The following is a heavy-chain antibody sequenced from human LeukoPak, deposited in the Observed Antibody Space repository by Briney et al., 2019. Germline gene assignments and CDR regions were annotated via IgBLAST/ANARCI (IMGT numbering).Heavy chain of an antibody. CDR2: ISSSSSYT. V-gene: IGHV3-11*06. D-gene: IGHD3-10*01. J-gene: IGHJ4*02. Sequence: GGSLRLSCAASGFTFSDYYMSWIRQAPGKGLEWVSYISSSSSYTNYADSVKGRFTISRDNAKNSLYLQMNSLRAEDTAVYYCGRDSGDFGSLLLLDYWGQGTLVTVSS. CDR3: GRDSGDFGSLLLLDY. CDR1: GFTFSDYY.